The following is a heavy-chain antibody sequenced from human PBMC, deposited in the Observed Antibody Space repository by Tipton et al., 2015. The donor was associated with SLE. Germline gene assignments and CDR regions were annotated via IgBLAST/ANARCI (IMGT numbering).Heavy chain of an antibody. D-gene: IGHD1-26*01. CDR3: AKTVVGASFDY. CDR1: GFTFSRHA. Sequence: SLRLSCAASGFTFSRHAMHWVRQAPGKGLEWVAVISYHGSRKYYADSVKGRFTISRDNSKKTLYLQMYNLRVEDTAVYYCAKTVVGASFDYWGQGTLVTVSS. CDR2: ISYHGSRK. V-gene: IGHV3-30*04. J-gene: IGHJ4*02.